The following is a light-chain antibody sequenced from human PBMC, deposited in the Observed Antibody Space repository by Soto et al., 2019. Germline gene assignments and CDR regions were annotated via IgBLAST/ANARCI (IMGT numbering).Light chain of an antibody. CDR2: WAS. J-gene: IGKJ1*01. CDR3: QQYNNWPPGT. CDR1: QSISYSSNKKNQ. V-gene: IGKV4-1*01. Sequence: DIVMTQSPDSLAVSLGERATINCKSSQSISYSSNKKNQLAWYQQKPGQPPQLLIYWASTRESGVPDRFTGSGSGAEFTLTISSLQSEDFAVYYCQQYNNWPPGTFGQGTKVDIK.